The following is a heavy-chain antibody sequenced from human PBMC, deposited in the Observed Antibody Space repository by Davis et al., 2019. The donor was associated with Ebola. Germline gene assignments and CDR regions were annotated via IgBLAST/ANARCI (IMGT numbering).Heavy chain of an antibody. CDR2: ISPYNGNT. D-gene: IGHD3-16*01. CDR3: ARDLSRASPLYYFDP. Sequence: AASVKVSCKASGYTFTNYGINWVRQAPGQGLEWMGWISPYNGNTIYAQKVQGRVTMTTDTSTTTAYMELRSLRSDDTAVYYCARDLSRASPLYYFDPWGQGTLVTVSS. V-gene: IGHV1-18*04. CDR1: GYTFTNYG. J-gene: IGHJ5*02.